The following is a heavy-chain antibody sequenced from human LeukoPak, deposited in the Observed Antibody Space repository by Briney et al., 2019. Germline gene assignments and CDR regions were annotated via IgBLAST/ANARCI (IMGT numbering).Heavy chain of an antibody. Sequence: ASVKVSCKASGYTFTSYGISWVRQAPGQGLEWMGWISAYNGNTNYAQKLQGRVTMTTDTSTSTAYMELRSLRSDDTAVYYCARESPTYYYDSSGYSDYWGQGTLVTVSS. V-gene: IGHV1-18*01. CDR2: ISAYNGNT. J-gene: IGHJ4*02. CDR1: GYTFTSYG. D-gene: IGHD3-22*01. CDR3: ARESPTYYYDSSGYSDY.